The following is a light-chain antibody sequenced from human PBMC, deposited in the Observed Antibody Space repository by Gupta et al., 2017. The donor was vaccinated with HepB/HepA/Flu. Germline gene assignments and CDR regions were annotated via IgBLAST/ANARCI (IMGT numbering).Light chain of an antibody. V-gene: IGLV3-1*01. CDR2: QDS. Sequence: SYELTQPPSVSVSPGQTASITCSGDKLGDKYACWYQQKPGQSPVLVIYQDSKRPSGIPERFSGSNSGTTATLTIGGTEAMDDDYYYCQAWDSSTVVFGGGTKLTVL. CDR3: QAWDSSTVV. J-gene: IGLJ2*01. CDR1: KLGDKY.